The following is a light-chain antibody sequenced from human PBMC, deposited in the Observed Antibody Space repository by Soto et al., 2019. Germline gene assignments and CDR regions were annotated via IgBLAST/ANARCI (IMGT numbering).Light chain of an antibody. J-gene: IGLJ2*01. Sequence: QSVLTQPPSASGSPGQSVTISCTGSSSDVGGYNYVSWYQHHPGKAPKLMIYEVSERPSGVPDRFSGSKSGNTASLTVSGLQADDEADYYCSSYAGSNNLVFGGGTKLTVL. CDR1: SSDVGGYNY. CDR2: EVS. CDR3: SSYAGSNNLV. V-gene: IGLV2-8*01.